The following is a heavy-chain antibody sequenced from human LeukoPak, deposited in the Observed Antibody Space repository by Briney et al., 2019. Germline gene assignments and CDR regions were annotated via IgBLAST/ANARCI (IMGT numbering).Heavy chain of an antibody. V-gene: IGHV1-24*01. D-gene: IGHD6-19*01. J-gene: IGHJ4*02. CDR3: ASHNSSGWYY. Sequence: ASVKVSCKVSGYTLSELSIHWVRQAPGKGLEWMGGFDPEDVETIYAQKFQGRVTMTTDTSTSTAYMELRSLRSDDTAVYYCASHNSSGWYYWGQGTLVTVSS. CDR1: GYTLSELS. CDR2: FDPEDVET.